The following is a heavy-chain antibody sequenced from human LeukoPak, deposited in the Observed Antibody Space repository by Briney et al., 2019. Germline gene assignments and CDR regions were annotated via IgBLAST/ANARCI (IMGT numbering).Heavy chain of an antibody. Sequence: PSETLSLTCTVSGGSISSYYWSWIRQPPGKGLEWIGYIYYSGSTNYNPSLKSRVTISVDTSKNQFSLKLSSVTAADAAVYYCARVGPDTGKGGAFDIWGQGTMVTVSS. V-gene: IGHV4-59*01. CDR1: GGSISSYY. D-gene: IGHD2-8*02. J-gene: IGHJ3*02. CDR2: IYYSGST. CDR3: ARVGPDTGKGGAFDI.